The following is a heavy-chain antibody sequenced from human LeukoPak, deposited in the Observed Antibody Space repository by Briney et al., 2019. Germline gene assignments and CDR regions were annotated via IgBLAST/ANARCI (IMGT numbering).Heavy chain of an antibody. Sequence: SETLSLTCTVSGGSISSYYWGWIRQPPGKGLEWLGSIYSSGSTYYNPSLRSRVTISVDTSKNQFSLKLSSVTAADTAVYYCARSGSGYLRYYFDYWGQGTLVTVSS. CDR1: GGSISSYY. D-gene: IGHD5-12*01. J-gene: IGHJ4*02. V-gene: IGHV4-39*07. CDR3: ARSGSGYLRYYFDY. CDR2: IYSSGST.